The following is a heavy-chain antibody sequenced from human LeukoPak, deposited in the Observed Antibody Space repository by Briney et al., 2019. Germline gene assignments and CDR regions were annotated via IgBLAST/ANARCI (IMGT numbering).Heavy chain of an antibody. CDR2: IIPIFGTA. CDR1: GGTFSSYA. Sequence: SVKVSCKASGGTFSSYAISWVRQAPGQGLEWMGGIIPIFGTANYAQKFQGRVTITADESTSTAYMELSSLRSEDTAVYYCARMATILDYYYGMDVWGQGTTVTVSS. J-gene: IGHJ6*02. CDR3: ARMATILDYYYGMDV. V-gene: IGHV1-69*13. D-gene: IGHD5-12*01.